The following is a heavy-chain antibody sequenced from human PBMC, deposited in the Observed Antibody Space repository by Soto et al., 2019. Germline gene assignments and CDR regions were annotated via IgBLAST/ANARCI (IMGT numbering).Heavy chain of an antibody. J-gene: IGHJ4*02. Sequence: SETLSLTCTVSGGSISSYYWSWIRQPPGKGLEWIGYIYYSGSTYYNPSLKSRVTISVDTSKNQFSLKLSSVTAADTAVYYCARADNTAMVSLDYWGQGTLVTVSS. CDR3: ARADNTAMVSLDY. CDR2: IYYSGST. D-gene: IGHD5-18*01. V-gene: IGHV4-59*08. CDR1: GGSISSYY.